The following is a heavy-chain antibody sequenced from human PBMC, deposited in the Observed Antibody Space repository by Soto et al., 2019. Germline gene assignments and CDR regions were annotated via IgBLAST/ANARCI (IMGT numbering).Heavy chain of an antibody. CDR3: ARDAHQYGDTYHRGLDT. Sequence: QVQLVESGGAVVQPGGSLRLSCTASGFTFSTYALHWVRQAPGKGLEWVAVISYDGNIKYYTDSVEGRFTMSRDNSKNTLFLQMNSLRPEDTARYYSARDAHQYGDTYHRGLDTWGQGTRVSVSS. D-gene: IGHD2-2*01. CDR1: GFTFSTYA. CDR2: ISYDGNIK. J-gene: IGHJ5*02. V-gene: IGHV3-30-3*01.